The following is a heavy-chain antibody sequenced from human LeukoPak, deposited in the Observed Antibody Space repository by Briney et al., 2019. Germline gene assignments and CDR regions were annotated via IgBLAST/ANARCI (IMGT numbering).Heavy chain of an antibody. J-gene: IGHJ6*02. Sequence: GGSPRLSCAASGFTFSDYYMSWVRQAPGKGLEWVSYISGSSDAIYYADSVKGRFTISRDNAKNSLYLQMNSLRDEDTAVYYCARYFGDPQGMDVWGQGTTVTVSS. CDR3: ARYFGDPQGMDV. CDR1: GFTFSDYY. V-gene: IGHV3-11*04. D-gene: IGHD3-10*01. CDR2: ISGSSDAI.